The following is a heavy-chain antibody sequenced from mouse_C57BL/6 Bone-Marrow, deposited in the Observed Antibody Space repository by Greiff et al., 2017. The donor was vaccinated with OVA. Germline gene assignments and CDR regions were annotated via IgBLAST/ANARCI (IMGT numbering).Heavy chain of an antibody. CDR3: ASKLRRAWFAY. CDR2: IRNKANGYTT. Sequence: EVQLVESGGGLVQPGGSLSLSCAASGFTFTDYYMSWVRQPPGKALEWLGFIRNKANGYTTEYSASVKGRFTISRDNSQSILYLQMNALRAEDSATYYCASKLRRAWFAYWGQGTLVTVSA. J-gene: IGHJ3*01. CDR1: GFTFTDYY. D-gene: IGHD1-1*01. V-gene: IGHV7-3*01.